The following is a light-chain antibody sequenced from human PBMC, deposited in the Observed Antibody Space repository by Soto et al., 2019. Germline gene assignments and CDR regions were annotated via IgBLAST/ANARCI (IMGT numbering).Light chain of an antibody. CDR1: QRVSTN. J-gene: IGKJ4*01. CDR2: GAS. Sequence: EIVMTQSPATLSVSPGERATLSCRASQRVSTNFAWYQQKPGQAPRLLISGASTRATGIPARFSGSGSGTEFTLLISSLQSEDFAVYYCQQYNTWSPLTFGGGTKVETK. V-gene: IGKV3-15*01. CDR3: QQYNTWSPLT.